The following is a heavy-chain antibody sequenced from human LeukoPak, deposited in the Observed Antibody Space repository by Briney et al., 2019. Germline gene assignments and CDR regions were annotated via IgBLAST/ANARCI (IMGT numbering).Heavy chain of an antibody. D-gene: IGHD1-7*01. CDR2: IYSRGST. CDR1: GASISSGNYY. Sequence: PSETLSLTCTVSGASISSGNYYWSWIRQPAGKGLEWIGRIYSRGSTNYNPSLRSRVTILVDTSKNQFSLRLTSVTAADTAVYYCARDKDWNFDWGQGTLVTVSS. J-gene: IGHJ4*02. V-gene: IGHV4-61*02. CDR3: ARDKDWNFD.